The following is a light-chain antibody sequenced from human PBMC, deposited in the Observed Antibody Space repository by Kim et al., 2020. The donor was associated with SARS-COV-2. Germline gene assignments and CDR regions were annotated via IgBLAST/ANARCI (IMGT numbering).Light chain of an antibody. J-gene: IGKJ1*01. Sequence: VSPGERATLSCRASQSVSIDVAWYQQRPGQAPRLLLFAASTGATGIPARFSGSGSGTEFTLTISSLQSEDFAVYYCEQYNSWPPAFGQGTKVDIK. CDR1: QSVSID. CDR2: AAS. CDR3: EQYNSWPPA. V-gene: IGKV3-15*01.